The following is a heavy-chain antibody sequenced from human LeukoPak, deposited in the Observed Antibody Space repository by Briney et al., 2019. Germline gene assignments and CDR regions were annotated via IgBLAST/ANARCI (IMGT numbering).Heavy chain of an antibody. CDR3: VRDRYDSGTDY. CDR2: ISTYNGNT. V-gene: IGHV1-18*01. D-gene: IGHD1-20*01. CDR1: GYTYINYG. Sequence: ASVKVSCKASGYTYINYGISWVRQAPGQGLEWMGWISTYNGNTLYDQKVQGRVNLTTDTSTTTAYMELRSLRSDDTAVYYCVRDRYDSGTDYWGQGTLVTVSS. J-gene: IGHJ4*02.